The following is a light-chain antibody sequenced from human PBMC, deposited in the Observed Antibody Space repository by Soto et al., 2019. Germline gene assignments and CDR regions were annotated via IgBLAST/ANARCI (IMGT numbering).Light chain of an antibody. CDR3: QQRSNWPLT. Sequence: EIVLTQSPATLSLSPGERATLSCRASQSVSSYLAWYQQKPGQAHRLLIYDASNRATGIPARFSGSGSGTDFTLTISSLEPEDFALYYCQQRSNWPLTFGGGTKVEIK. CDR2: DAS. J-gene: IGKJ4*01. CDR1: QSVSSY. V-gene: IGKV3-11*01.